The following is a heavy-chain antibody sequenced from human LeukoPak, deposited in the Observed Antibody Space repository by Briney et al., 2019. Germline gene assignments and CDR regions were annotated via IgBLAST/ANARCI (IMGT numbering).Heavy chain of an antibody. D-gene: IGHD2-15*01. V-gene: IGHV3-48*04. CDR3: ARSPVGFCGGGSCYDYSDHYYYMDV. J-gene: IGHJ6*03. CDR2: ISGNNKII. Sequence: GGSLRLSCAASGLLFSNYHMNWVRQAPGKGLECVSYISGNNKIIYYADSVKGRFTISGDNAKNSVFLQMNSLSVEDSAVYYCARSPVGFCGGGSCYDYSDHYYYMDVWGKGTTVTVSS. CDR1: GLLFSNYH.